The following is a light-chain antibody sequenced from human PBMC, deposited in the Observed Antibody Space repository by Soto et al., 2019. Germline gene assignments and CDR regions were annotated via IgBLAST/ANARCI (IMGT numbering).Light chain of an antibody. CDR2: AAS. CDR3: QKYSSVPV. CDR1: QDIRNF. Sequence: DIQMTQSPTSLSASVGDRVTITCRASQDIRNFVAWYQQKPGKAPKLLIYAASTLQSGVPSRFSGSGSGTDFXLTINSLQPEDVATYSCQKYSSVPVFGPGTKLEIK. V-gene: IGKV1-27*01. J-gene: IGKJ3*01.